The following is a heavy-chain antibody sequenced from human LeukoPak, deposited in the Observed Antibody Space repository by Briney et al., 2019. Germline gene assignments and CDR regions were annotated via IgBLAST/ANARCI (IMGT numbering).Heavy chain of an antibody. Sequence: GGSLRLSCAASGFTFSSYAMHWVRQAPGKGLEWVAVISYDGSNKYYADSVKGRFTISRDNSKNTLHLQMNSLRAEDTAVYYCARGPGIAVAYYWGQGTLVTVSS. CDR1: GFTFSSYA. V-gene: IGHV3-30-3*01. D-gene: IGHD6-19*01. CDR2: ISYDGSNK. J-gene: IGHJ4*02. CDR3: ARGPGIAVAYY.